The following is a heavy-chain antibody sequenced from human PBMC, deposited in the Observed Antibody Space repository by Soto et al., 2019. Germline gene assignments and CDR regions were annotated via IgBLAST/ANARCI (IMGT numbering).Heavy chain of an antibody. J-gene: IGHJ5*02. Sequence: SETLSLTCAVSGGSISSGGYSWSWIRQPPGKGLEWIGYIYHSGSTYYNPSLKSRVTISVDRSKNQFSLKLSSVTAADTAVYYCARGFNLLWFGESSSWFDPWGQGTLVTVSS. D-gene: IGHD3-10*01. V-gene: IGHV4-30-2*01. CDR3: ARGFNLLWFGESSSWFDP. CDR1: GGSISSGGYS. CDR2: IYHSGST.